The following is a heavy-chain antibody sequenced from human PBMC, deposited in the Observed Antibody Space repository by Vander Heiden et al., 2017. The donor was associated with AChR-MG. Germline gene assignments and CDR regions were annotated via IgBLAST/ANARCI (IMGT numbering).Heavy chain of an antibody. CDR2: IRYDGSNK. Sequence: QVQLVESGGGVVQPGGSLRLSCAASGFTFSSYGMHWVRQAPGKGLEWVAFIRYDGSNKYYADSVKGRFTISRDNSKNTLYLQMNSLRAEDTAVYYCAKPLTGPDYCWGQGTLVTVSS. V-gene: IGHV3-30*02. CDR1: GFTFSSYG. CDR3: AKPLTGPDYC. D-gene: IGHD3-9*01. J-gene: IGHJ4*02.